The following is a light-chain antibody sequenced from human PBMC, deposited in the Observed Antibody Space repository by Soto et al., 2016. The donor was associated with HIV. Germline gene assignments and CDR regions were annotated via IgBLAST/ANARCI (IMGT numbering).Light chain of an antibody. V-gene: IGKV1-33*01. CDR1: QDITNY. CDR2: DAS. CDR3: QQYDHLPPT. Sequence: DIQMTQSPSSLSASVGDRVTITCQASQDITNYLNWYQQKPGKAPKLLIYDASNLETGVPSRFSGSGSGTDFTFTISSLQPEDFATYYCQQYDHLPPTFGGGTKVEIK. J-gene: IGKJ4*01.